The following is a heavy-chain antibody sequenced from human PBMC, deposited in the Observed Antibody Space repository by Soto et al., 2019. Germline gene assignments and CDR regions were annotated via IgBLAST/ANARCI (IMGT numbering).Heavy chain of an antibody. Sequence: SVKVSCKASGGTFSSYAISWVRQAPGQGLEWMGGIIPIFGTANYAQKFQGRVTITADKSTSTAYMELSSLRSEDTAVYYCARDIRPYCSSTSCYKYGMDVWGQGTAVTVSS. CDR1: GGTFSSYA. D-gene: IGHD2-2*02. CDR3: ARDIRPYCSSTSCYKYGMDV. J-gene: IGHJ6*02. V-gene: IGHV1-69*06. CDR2: IIPIFGTA.